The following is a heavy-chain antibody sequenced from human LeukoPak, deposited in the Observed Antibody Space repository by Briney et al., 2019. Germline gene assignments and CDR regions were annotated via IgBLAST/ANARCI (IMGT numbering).Heavy chain of an antibody. J-gene: IGHJ4*02. CDR2: IHREGTTT. CDR1: GFTFSAYW. CDR3: ARDSDWLLFDY. Sequence: GGSLTLSCAASGFTFSAYWMHWLRQVPGKGLVWVSRIHREGTTTLYADSVKGRFTISRDNGKNTLYLHMNSLRADDTAVYYCARDSDWLLFDYWGQGTLVTVSS. D-gene: IGHD3-9*01. V-gene: IGHV3-74*01.